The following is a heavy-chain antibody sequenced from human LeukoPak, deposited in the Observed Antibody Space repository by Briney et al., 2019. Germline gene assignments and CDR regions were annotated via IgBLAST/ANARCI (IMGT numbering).Heavy chain of an antibody. D-gene: IGHD5-12*01. CDR2: IYYSGST. V-gene: IGHV4-59*01. Sequence: SETLSLTCTVSGISLSGYYWSWIRQPPGKGLEWIGYIYYSGSTNYNPSLKSRVTISVDTSENQFSLKLSSVTAADTAVYYCARGNGYNLYWGQGTLVTVSS. CDR1: GISLSGYY. CDR3: ARGNGYNLY. J-gene: IGHJ4*02.